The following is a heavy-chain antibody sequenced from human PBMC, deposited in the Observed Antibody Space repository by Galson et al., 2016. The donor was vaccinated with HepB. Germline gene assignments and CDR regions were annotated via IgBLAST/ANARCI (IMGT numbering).Heavy chain of an antibody. CDR3: VKGRASVGTTSSKH. CDR1: GFSFIDSA. Sequence: SLRLSCATSGFSFIDSAMHLVRQAPGKGLEWVAFVSFDGSHKDYADSVKGRFTISRDNSKSTLYLQLNILRLEDTAVYYCVKGRASVGTTSSKHWGQGALVTVSS. D-gene: IGHD1-26*01. CDR2: VSFDGSHK. V-gene: IGHV3-30*18. J-gene: IGHJ4*02.